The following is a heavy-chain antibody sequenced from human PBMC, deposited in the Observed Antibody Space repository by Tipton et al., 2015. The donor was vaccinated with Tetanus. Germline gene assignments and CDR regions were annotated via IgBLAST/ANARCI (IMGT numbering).Heavy chain of an antibody. CDR1: GYTFTGYY. V-gene: IGHV1-2*02. Sequence: QVQLVQSGPEVKKPGASVKVSCKASGYTFTGYYMHWVRQAPGQGLEWMGWINPNSGGTNYAQKFQGRVTMTRDTSISTAYMELSRLRSDDTAVYYCARVGGYLWELPRINWFDPWGQGTLVTVSS. D-gene: IGHD1-26*01. CDR3: ARVGGYLWELPRINWFDP. CDR2: INPNSGGT. J-gene: IGHJ5*02.